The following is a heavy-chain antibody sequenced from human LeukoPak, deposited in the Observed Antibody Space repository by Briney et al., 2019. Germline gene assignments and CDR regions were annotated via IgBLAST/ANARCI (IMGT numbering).Heavy chain of an antibody. CDR2: INHSGST. CDR1: GGSISSSTYY. CDR3: ARETPEYYYYYMDV. Sequence: PSETLSLTCTVSGGSISSSTYYWGWIRQPPGKGLEWIGEINHSGSTNYNPSLKSRVTISVDTSKNQFSLKLSSVTAADTAVYYCARETPEYYYYYMDVWGKGTTVTVSS. V-gene: IGHV4-39*07. J-gene: IGHJ6*03.